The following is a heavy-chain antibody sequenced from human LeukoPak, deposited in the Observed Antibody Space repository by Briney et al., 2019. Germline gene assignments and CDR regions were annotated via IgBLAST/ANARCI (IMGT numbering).Heavy chain of an antibody. J-gene: IGHJ4*02. D-gene: IGHD3-22*01. Sequence: ASVKVSCKASGYTFTGYYMHWVRQAPGQGLEWMGWINPNSGGTNYAQKFQGRVTMTTDTSTSTAYMELRSLRSDDTAVYYCARVTPSSGYYLWGQGTLVTVSS. CDR3: ARVTPSSGYYL. CDR2: INPNSGGT. V-gene: IGHV1-2*02. CDR1: GYTFTGYY.